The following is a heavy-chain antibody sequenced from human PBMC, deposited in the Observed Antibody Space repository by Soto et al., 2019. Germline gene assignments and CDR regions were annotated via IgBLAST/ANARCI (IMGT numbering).Heavy chain of an antibody. J-gene: IGHJ4*02. Sequence: GGSLRLSCAASGFTFSSYDMHWVRQATGKGLEWVSAIGTAGDTYYPGSVKGRFTISRENAKNSLYLQMNSLRAGDTAVYYCARASENYDFWSGGYYFDYWGQGTLVTVSS. V-gene: IGHV3-13*01. CDR3: ARASENYDFWSGGYYFDY. D-gene: IGHD3-3*01. CDR1: GFTFSSYD. CDR2: IGTAGDT.